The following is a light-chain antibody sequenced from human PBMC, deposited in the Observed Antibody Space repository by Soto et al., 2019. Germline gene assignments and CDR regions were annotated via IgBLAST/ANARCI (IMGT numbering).Light chain of an antibody. CDR2: EVS. CDR1: SSDVGGYNY. J-gene: IGLJ3*02. CDR3: VSYIDSSKTHWV. Sequence: QSALTQPASVSGSPGQSITISCTGTSSDVGGYNYVSWHQQHPGKAPKLMIYEVSNRPSGVSNRFSGSKSGDTASLTISGLQPEDEADYYCVSYIDSSKTHWVFGGGTKVTVL. V-gene: IGLV2-14*01.